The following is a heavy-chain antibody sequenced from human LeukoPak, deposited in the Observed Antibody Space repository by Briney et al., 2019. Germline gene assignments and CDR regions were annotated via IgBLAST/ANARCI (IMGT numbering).Heavy chain of an antibody. CDR1: GDSISSGGYW. Sequence: SETLSLTCAVSGDSISSGGYWWSWIRQHPGKGLEWIGYIYYSGSTYYNPSLKSRVTISVDTSKNQFSLKLSSVTAADTAVYYCARDKTHHDAFDIWGQGTMVTVSS. CDR2: IYYSGST. V-gene: IGHV4-31*11. J-gene: IGHJ3*02. CDR3: ARDKTHHDAFDI.